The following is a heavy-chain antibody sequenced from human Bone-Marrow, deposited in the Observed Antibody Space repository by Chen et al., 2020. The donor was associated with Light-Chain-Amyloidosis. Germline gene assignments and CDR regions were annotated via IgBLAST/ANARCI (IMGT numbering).Heavy chain of an antibody. CDR2: ISYDGSNK. Sequence: QVQLVESGGGVVQPGRSLRLSCAASRFIFSSFLMHWVRQAPGKGLEWVALISYDGSNKYYADSVKGRFTISRDNSKNTLYLQMNSLRAEDTAVYYCARDTPTVHDAFDIWGQGTMVTVSS. D-gene: IGHD4-17*01. CDR1: RFIFSSFL. J-gene: IGHJ3*02. CDR3: ARDTPTVHDAFDI. V-gene: IGHV3-30*04.